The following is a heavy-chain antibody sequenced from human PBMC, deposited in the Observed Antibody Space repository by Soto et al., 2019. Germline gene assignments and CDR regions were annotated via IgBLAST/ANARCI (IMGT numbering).Heavy chain of an antibody. J-gene: IGHJ4*02. Sequence: EVQLVESGGGLVQPGGSLRLSCAASGFTFSSYWMHWVRQAPGKGLVWVSRINSDGSSTSYADSVKGRFTISRDNAKNTLYLEMNSLRAEDTAVYYCARVAGGQWLVRDYWGQGTLVTVSS. V-gene: IGHV3-74*01. CDR2: INSDGSST. D-gene: IGHD6-19*01. CDR1: GFTFSSYW. CDR3: ARVAGGQWLVRDY.